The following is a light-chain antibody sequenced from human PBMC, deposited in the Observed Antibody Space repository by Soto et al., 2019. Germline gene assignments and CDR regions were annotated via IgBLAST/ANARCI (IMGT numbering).Light chain of an antibody. J-gene: IGKJ2*01. V-gene: IGKV2-30*02. CDR1: QSLVHSDGKTY. CDR3: MQGTHWPPYT. CDR2: KVS. Sequence: DVVMTQSPLSLPVTLGQPASISCRSSQSLVHSDGKTYLNWFQQRPGQSPRRLIYKVSNLASGVPDRFSGSGSCTDFTLTISRVEAEDVGVYYCMQGTHWPPYTFGQGTKLELK.